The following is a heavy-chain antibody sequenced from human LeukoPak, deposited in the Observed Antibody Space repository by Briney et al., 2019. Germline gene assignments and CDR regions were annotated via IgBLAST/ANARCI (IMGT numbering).Heavy chain of an antibody. CDR1: GYTFTSYD. CDR2: MNPNSGYT. D-gene: IGHD3-3*01. Sequence: GSVKFSCKASGYTFTSYDINWVRQATGQGLEWMGWMNPNSGYTGYAQKFQGRVTLTRNTSISTAYMELSSLRSEDTAVYYCARGISDFWSGYYYDAFDIWGQGTMVTVSS. J-gene: IGHJ3*02. CDR3: ARGISDFWSGYYYDAFDI. V-gene: IGHV1-8*01.